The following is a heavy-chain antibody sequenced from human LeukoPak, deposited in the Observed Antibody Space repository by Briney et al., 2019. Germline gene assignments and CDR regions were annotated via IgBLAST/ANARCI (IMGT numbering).Heavy chain of an antibody. CDR1: GGSISSYY. CDR2: IYYSGST. CDR3: ARSNVFVDTAMIPYYYYMDV. V-gene: IGHV4-59*01. J-gene: IGHJ6*03. D-gene: IGHD5-18*01. Sequence: SETLSLTCTVSGGSISSYYWSWIRQPPGKGLEWIGYIYYSGSTNYNPSLKSRVTMSLDTSKNQLSLKLSSVTAADTAVYYCARSNVFVDTAMIPYYYYMDVWGKGTTVTVSS.